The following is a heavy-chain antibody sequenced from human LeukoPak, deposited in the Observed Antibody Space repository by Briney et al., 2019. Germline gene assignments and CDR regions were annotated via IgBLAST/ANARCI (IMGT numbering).Heavy chain of an antibody. Sequence: SETLSLTCTVSGGSISSYYWSWIRQPPGKGLEWVGYIYYSGSTNYNPSLKSRVTISVDTSKNQFSLKLSSVTAADPAVYYCAKVSPYSSRTIWFDPWGQGILVTVSS. V-gene: IGHV4-59*01. CDR3: AKVSPYSSRTIWFDP. CDR2: IYYSGST. J-gene: IGHJ5*02. CDR1: GGSISSYY. D-gene: IGHD6-13*01.